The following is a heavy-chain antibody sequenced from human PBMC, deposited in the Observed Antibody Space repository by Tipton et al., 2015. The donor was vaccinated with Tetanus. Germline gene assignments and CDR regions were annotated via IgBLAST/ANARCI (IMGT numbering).Heavy chain of an antibody. CDR3: ARDRGDYIYYGMDV. D-gene: IGHD2-21*01. Sequence: QVQLVQSGAELKKPGASVKVSCKASGYTFTGYYMYWVRQAPGQGLEWVGWIDPNSGATIYAQNFQGRVTRTRDTSISTVYMELSRLRSDDTAVYYCARDRGDYIYYGMDVWGPGTTVTVSS. V-gene: IGHV1-2*02. CDR1: GYTFTGYY. J-gene: IGHJ6*02. CDR2: IDPNSGAT.